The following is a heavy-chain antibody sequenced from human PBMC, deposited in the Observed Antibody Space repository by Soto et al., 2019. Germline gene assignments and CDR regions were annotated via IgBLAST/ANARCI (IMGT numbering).Heavy chain of an antibody. D-gene: IGHD3-10*01. J-gene: IGHJ4*02. CDR3: ARRNYYGSGTYDYFDY. V-gene: IGHV4-59*08. CDR2: IYYSGST. Sequence: PSDTLSLTCTVSGGSICSYFWSWIRQPPGKGLEWIGYIYYSGSTNYNPSLKSRVTISVDTSKSQFSLRLSSVTAADTAVYYCARRNYYGSGTYDYFDYWGQGTLVTVS. CDR1: GGSICSYF.